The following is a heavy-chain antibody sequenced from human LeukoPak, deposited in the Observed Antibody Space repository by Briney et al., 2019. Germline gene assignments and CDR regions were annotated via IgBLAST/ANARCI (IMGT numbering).Heavy chain of an antibody. CDR1: GGSISSGDYF. CDR3: ARYYGSQRRWFDP. Sequence: SQTLSLTCTVSGGSISSGDYFWSWIRQPPGRGLEWIGYIYHSGNTYYNPSLKSRVTISVDTSKNQFSLKVNSVTAADTAVYYCARYYGSQRRWFDPWGQGTLVTVSS. V-gene: IGHV4-30-4*01. CDR2: IYHSGNT. J-gene: IGHJ5*02. D-gene: IGHD3-10*01.